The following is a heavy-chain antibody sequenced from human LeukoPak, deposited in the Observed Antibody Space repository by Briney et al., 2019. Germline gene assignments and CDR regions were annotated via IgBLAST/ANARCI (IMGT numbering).Heavy chain of an antibody. CDR2: MYNSGST. V-gene: IGHV4-59*01. Sequence: SETLSLTCIVSGGSISSYNWNWIRQPPGKGLEWIGYMYNSGSTNNNPSLKSRVTISVDKSKNQFSLKLSSVTAADTAVYYCAKDMGAVAAKGEYYFDYWGQGILVTVSS. J-gene: IGHJ4*02. CDR3: AKDMGAVAAKGEYYFDY. D-gene: IGHD6-19*01. CDR1: GGSISSYN.